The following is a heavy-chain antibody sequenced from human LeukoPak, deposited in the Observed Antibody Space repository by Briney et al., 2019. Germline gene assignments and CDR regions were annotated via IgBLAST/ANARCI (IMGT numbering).Heavy chain of an antibody. J-gene: IGHJ4*02. D-gene: IGHD3-22*01. CDR1: GFTVSSNY. Sequence: PGGSLRLSCAASGFTVSSNYMSWVRQAPGKGLEWVSYISSSGSTIYYADSVKGRFTISRDNAKNSLYLQMNSLRAEDTAVYYCARDYDSSGYYDPHWGQGTLVTVSS. CDR3: ARDYDSSGYYDPH. CDR2: ISSSGSTI. V-gene: IGHV3-11*04.